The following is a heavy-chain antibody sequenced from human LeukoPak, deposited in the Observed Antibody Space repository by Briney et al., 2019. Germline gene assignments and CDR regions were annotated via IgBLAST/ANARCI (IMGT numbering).Heavy chain of an antibody. J-gene: IGHJ6*03. D-gene: IGHD6-6*01. CDR3: ARVGGSSSYYYYMDV. Sequence: SETLSLTCAVYGGSFSGYYWSWIRQPPGKGLEWIGYIYYSGSTNYNPSLKSRVTISVDTSKNQFSLKLSSVTAADTAVYYCARVGGSSSYYYYMDVWGKGTTVTVSS. V-gene: IGHV4-59*01. CDR1: GGSFSGYY. CDR2: IYYSGST.